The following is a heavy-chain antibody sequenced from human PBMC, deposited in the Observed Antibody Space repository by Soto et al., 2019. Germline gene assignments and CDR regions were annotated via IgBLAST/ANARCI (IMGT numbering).Heavy chain of an antibody. CDR2: IIPIFGTA. Sequence: SVKVSCKASGGTFSSYAISWVRQAPGQGLEWMGGIIPIFGTANYAQKFQGRVTITADESTSTAYMELSSLRSEDTAVYYCARVGIIAVAGTTNWFDPWGQGTLVTVSS. V-gene: IGHV1-69*13. J-gene: IGHJ5*02. CDR3: ARVGIIAVAGTTNWFDP. CDR1: GGTFSSYA. D-gene: IGHD6-19*01.